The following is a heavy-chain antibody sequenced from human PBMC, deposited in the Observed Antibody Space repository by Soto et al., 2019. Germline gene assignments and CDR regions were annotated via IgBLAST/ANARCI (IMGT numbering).Heavy chain of an antibody. CDR2: ISGSGGST. CDR1: GFTFSSYA. D-gene: IGHD3-3*01. CDR3: AKVSADYDFWSGYYKRSYFDY. Sequence: GGSLRLSCAASGFTFSSYAMSWVRQAPGKGLEWVSAISGSGGSTYYADSVKGRFTISRDNSKNTLYLQMNSLRAEDTAVYYCAKVSADYDFWSGYYKRSYFDYWGQGTLVTGS. J-gene: IGHJ4*02. V-gene: IGHV3-23*01.